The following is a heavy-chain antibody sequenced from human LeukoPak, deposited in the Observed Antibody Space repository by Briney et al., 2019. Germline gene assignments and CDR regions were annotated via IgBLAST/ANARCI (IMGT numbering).Heavy chain of an antibody. D-gene: IGHD1-20*01. J-gene: IGHJ4*02. CDR2: ISNSGGTT. CDR3: AANWNGDY. CDR1: GFAFSNFW. Sequence: GGSLRLSCTASGFAFSNFWMHWVRQAPGKGLEWVSSISNSGGTTDYADSVKGRFTISRDNSKNTLYLQMNSLRVEDTAVFYCAANWNGDYWGQGTLVTVSS. V-gene: IGHV3-23*01.